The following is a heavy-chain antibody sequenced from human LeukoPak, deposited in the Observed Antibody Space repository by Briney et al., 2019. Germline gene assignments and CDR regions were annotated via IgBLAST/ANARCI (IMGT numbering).Heavy chain of an antibody. D-gene: IGHD3-22*01. V-gene: IGHV4-59*12. CDR1: GGSISSYY. CDR3: AREHSSGTGAFDI. Sequence: PSETLSLTCTVSGGSISSYYWSWIRQPPGKGLEWIGYIYYSGSTNYNPSLKSRVTISVDTSKNQFSLKLSSVTAADTAVYYCAREHSSGTGAFDIWGQGTMVTVSS. CDR2: IYYSGST. J-gene: IGHJ3*02.